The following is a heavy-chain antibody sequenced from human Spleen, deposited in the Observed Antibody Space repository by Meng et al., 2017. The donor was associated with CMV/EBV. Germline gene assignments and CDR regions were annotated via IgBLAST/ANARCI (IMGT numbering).Heavy chain of an antibody. V-gene: IGHV3-49*04. CDR2: IRSKAYGGTT. CDR1: GFTFGDHA. Sequence: GGSLRLSCTASGFTFGDHAMSWVRQAPGKGLEWVGFIRSKAYGGTTEYAASAKGRFTISRDDSKSIAYLQMNSLKTEDTAVYYCVRNSGFDYWGQGTLDTVSS. CDR3: VRNSGFDY. J-gene: IGHJ4*02. D-gene: IGHD4-23*01.